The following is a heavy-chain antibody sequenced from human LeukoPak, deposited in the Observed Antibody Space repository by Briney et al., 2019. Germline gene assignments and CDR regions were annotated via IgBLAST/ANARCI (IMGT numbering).Heavy chain of an antibody. CDR3: ARGPRVGATIGYYYGMDV. CDR1: GYTFTGYY. CDR2: INPNSGGT. D-gene: IGHD1-26*01. Sequence: ASVKVSCKASGYTFTGYYMHWVRQAPGQGLEWMGWINPNSGGTNYAQKFQGRVTMTRDTSISTAYMELSRLRSDDTAVYYCARGPRVGATIGYYYGMDVWGQGTTVTASS. J-gene: IGHJ6*02. V-gene: IGHV1-2*02.